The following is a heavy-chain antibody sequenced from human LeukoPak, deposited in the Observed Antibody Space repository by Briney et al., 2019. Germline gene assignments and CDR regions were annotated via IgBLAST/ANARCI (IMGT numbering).Heavy chain of an antibody. CDR1: GFTFSSYS. D-gene: IGHD6-13*01. Sequence: GGSLRLSCAASGFTFSSYSMNWVRQAPGKGLEWVSSISSSSSYIYYADSVKGRFTISRDNAKNSLYLQMNSLRAEDTAVYYCARALYSSIWFDYWGQGTLVTVSS. V-gene: IGHV3-21*01. J-gene: IGHJ4*02. CDR2: ISSSSSYI. CDR3: ARALYSSIWFDY.